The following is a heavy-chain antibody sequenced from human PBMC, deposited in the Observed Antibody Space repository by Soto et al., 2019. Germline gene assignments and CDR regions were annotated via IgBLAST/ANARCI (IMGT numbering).Heavy chain of an antibody. CDR2: MNPNSGNT. CDR3: ARGPGSWYYDYMEV. Sequence: QVQLVQSGAEVKKPGASVKVSCKASGYTFTSYDINWVRQATGQGLEWMGWMNPNSGNTGYAQKFQGRVTMTRNTSISTAYMELSNLRSEDTAVYYGARGPGSWYYDYMEVWGKGTTVTVSS. CDR1: GYTFTSYD. J-gene: IGHJ6*03. D-gene: IGHD6-13*01. V-gene: IGHV1-8*01.